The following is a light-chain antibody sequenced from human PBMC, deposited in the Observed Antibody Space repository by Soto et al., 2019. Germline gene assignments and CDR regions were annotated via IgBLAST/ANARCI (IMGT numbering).Light chain of an antibody. Sequence: DIQMTQSPSTLSGSVGERVTITCRASQTISSWLSWYQQKPGKAPKLLIFDASTLQTGVPSRFGGGGSGTEFTLTISGLQPDDFATYYCQQYNSYSEAFGQGTKVDIK. CDR3: QQYNSYSEA. J-gene: IGKJ1*01. CDR2: DAS. CDR1: QTISSW. V-gene: IGKV1-5*01.